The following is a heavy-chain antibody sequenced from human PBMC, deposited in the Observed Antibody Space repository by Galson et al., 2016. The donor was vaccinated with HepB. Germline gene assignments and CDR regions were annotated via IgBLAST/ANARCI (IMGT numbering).Heavy chain of an antibody. V-gene: IGHV4-59*02. D-gene: IGHD3-10*01. CDR2: ISYSGST. CDR3: AREESYFDY. Sequence: VTLSLNCTVSGDPVSTYYWSWIRQPPGKGLVWIGYISYSGSTNCNPSLKSRATIAVDTSKTQFSLKLSSVTAADTAVYYCAREESYFDYWGRGTLVTVSS. CDR1: GDPVSTYY. J-gene: IGHJ4*02.